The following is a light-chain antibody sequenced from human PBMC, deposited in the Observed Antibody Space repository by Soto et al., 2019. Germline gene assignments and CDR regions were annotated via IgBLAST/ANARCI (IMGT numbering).Light chain of an antibody. Sequence: EIVMTQSPAPLSVSPGERATLSCRTSQSVSNNYLAWYQQKPGQAPRLLIYGASSRATGIPDRFSGGGSGTDFSLTIRRLEPDDFAVYYCQKYGNFWTFGQGTKVDIK. CDR1: QSVSNNY. CDR3: QKYGNFWT. CDR2: GAS. V-gene: IGKV3-20*01. J-gene: IGKJ1*01.